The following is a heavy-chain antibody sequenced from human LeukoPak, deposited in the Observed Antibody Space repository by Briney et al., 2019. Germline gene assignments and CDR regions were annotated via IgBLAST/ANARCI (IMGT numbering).Heavy chain of an antibody. V-gene: IGHV1-18*01. D-gene: IGHD3-10*01. CDR1: GYTFTSYG. CDR2: ISAYNGNT. Sequence: ASVKVSCKASGYTFTSYGISWVRQAPGQGLEWMGWISAYNGNTNYAQKLQGRVTMTTDTSTSTAYMELRSLRSDDTAVYYCARDQPKPRYGSGSYYLDYYYYGMDVWGQGTTATVSS. J-gene: IGHJ6*02. CDR3: ARDQPKPRYGSGSYYLDYYYYGMDV.